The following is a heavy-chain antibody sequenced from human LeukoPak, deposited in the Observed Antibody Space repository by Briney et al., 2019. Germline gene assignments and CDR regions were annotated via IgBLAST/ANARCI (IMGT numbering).Heavy chain of an antibody. V-gene: IGHV1-2*02. CDR2: INPNSGGT. D-gene: IGHD2-2*01. CDR3: ARVYCSSTSRYGGVNWFDP. J-gene: IGHJ5*02. CDR1: GYTFTGYY. Sequence: ASVKVSCKASGYTFTGYYTHWVRQAPGQGLEWMGWINPNSGGTNYAQKFQGRVTMTRDTSISTAYMELSRLRSDDTAVYYCARVYCSSTSRYGGVNWFDPWGQGTLVTVSS.